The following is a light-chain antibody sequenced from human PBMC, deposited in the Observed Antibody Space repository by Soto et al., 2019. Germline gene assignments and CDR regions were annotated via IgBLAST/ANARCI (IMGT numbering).Light chain of an antibody. J-gene: IGKJ5*01. CDR3: QQYNNWST. CDR2: GAS. Sequence: EIAMTQSPATLSVSPGERATLSCRASQSVSSNLAWYQQKPGQAPRLLIYGASIRATGIPARFSGSGSGTEFTLTISSLQSEDFAVYYCQQYNNWSTFGQGTRLEIK. CDR1: QSVSSN. V-gene: IGKV3D-15*01.